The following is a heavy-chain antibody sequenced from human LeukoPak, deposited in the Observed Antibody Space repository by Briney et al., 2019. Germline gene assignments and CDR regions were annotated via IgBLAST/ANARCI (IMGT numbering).Heavy chain of an antibody. Sequence: KPSETLSLTCTVSGGPISSYYWSWIRQPAGKGLEWIGRIYTSGSTNYNPSLKSRVTMSVDTSQNQFSLKLSSVTAADTAVYYGASARTTAFMDVWGKRTTVTVSS. CDR1: GGPISSYY. CDR2: IYTSGST. V-gene: IGHV4-4*07. J-gene: IGHJ6*04. CDR3: ASARTTAFMDV. D-gene: IGHD2-2*01.